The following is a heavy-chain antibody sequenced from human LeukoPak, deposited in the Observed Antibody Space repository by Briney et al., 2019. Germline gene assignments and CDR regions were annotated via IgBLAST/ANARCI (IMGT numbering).Heavy chain of an antibody. Sequence: GASVKVSCKASGYTFTSYAMNWVRQAPGQGLEWMGWINTNTGNPTYAQGFTGRFVFSLDTSVSTAYLQISSLKAEDTAVYYCARDLWNYDILTGPIYYYYYMDVWGKGTTVTVSS. CDR3: ARDLWNYDILTGPIYYYYYMDV. J-gene: IGHJ6*03. V-gene: IGHV7-4-1*02. D-gene: IGHD3-9*01. CDR1: GYTFTSYA. CDR2: INTNTGNP.